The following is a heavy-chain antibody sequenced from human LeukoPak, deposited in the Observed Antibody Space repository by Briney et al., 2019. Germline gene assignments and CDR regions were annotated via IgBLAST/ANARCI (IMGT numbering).Heavy chain of an antibody. V-gene: IGHV3-7*01. Sequence: GGSLRLSCAASGFTFSSYWMSWVRQAPGKGLEWVANIKQDGSEKYYVDSVKGRFTISRDNAKNSLYLQMNSLRAEDTAVYYCARDQLELSYFPFYYYYYMGVWGKGTTVTVSS. CDR3: ARDQLELSYFPFYYYYYMGV. J-gene: IGHJ6*03. CDR2: IKQDGSEK. D-gene: IGHD1-1*01. CDR1: GFTFSSYW.